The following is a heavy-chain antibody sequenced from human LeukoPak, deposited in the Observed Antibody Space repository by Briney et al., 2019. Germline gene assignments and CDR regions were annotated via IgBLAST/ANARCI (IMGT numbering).Heavy chain of an antibody. D-gene: IGHD3-10*01. J-gene: IGHJ4*02. CDR1: GGSISSSIYY. V-gene: IGHV4-39*01. CDR2: IYHSGSS. CDR3: ARHSSYYGNFDF. Sequence: SETLSLTCTVSGGSISSSIYYWGRIRQPPGKGLEWIGSIYHSGSSYYNPSLKSRVTISVDTSKNQFSLKLSSVTAADTAVYYCARHSSYYGNFDFWGQGTLVTVSS.